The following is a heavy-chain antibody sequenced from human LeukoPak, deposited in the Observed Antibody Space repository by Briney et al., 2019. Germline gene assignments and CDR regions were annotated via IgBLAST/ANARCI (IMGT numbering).Heavy chain of an antibody. CDR2: ICSGGST. CDR3: ARVGASKEAKTLDY. J-gene: IGHJ4*02. Sequence: GGSLRLSCAASGFTVSSNYMSWVRQAPGKGLEWVSVICSGGSTYYADSVKGRFTISRDNSKNTLYLQMNSLRAEDTAVYYCARVGASKEAKTLDYWGQGTLVTVSS. CDR1: GFTVSSNY. V-gene: IGHV3-66*01. D-gene: IGHD3-10*01.